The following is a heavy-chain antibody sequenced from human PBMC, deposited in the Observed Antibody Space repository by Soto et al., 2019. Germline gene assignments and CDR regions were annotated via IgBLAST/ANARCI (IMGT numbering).Heavy chain of an antibody. CDR2: IIPIFGTA. CDR3: ARDPQAAGYSSSWYGAMDV. V-gene: IGHV1-69*06. Sequence: QVQLVQSGAEVKKPGSSVKVSCKASGGTFSSYAISWVRQAPGQGLEWMGGIIPIFGTAKYAQKFQGRVTITADKSTSTAYMELSSLRSEDTAVYYCARDPQAAGYSSSWYGAMDVWGQGTTVTVSS. CDR1: GGTFSSYA. D-gene: IGHD6-13*01. J-gene: IGHJ6*02.